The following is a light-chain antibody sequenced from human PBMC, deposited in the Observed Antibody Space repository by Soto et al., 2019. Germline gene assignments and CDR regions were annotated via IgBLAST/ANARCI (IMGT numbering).Light chain of an antibody. CDR1: QGISSY. Sequence: DIQLTQSPSFLSASVGDRVTITCRASQGISSYLAWYQQKPGEAPKFLIYAASTLRGGVPSRFSGSRSGTEFTLTISSLQPEDFATYYSQGLNDYPITFGQGTRLEIK. CDR3: QGLNDYPIT. J-gene: IGKJ5*01. V-gene: IGKV1-9*01. CDR2: AAS.